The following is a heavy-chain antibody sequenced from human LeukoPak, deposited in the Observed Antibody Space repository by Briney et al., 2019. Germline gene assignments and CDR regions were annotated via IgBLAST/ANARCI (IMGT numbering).Heavy chain of an antibody. J-gene: IGHJ6*02. Sequence: GRSLRLSCAASEFTFSNHGVHWVRQAPGKGLEWVAIIWSDGSNKYYADSVKGRFTISRDNSKNTLYLQMNSLRAEDTAVYYCARALFAGAFYGMDVWGQGTTVTVSS. CDR1: EFTFSNHG. V-gene: IGHV3-33*01. CDR3: ARALFAGAFYGMDV. CDR2: IWSDGSNK. D-gene: IGHD3-10*01.